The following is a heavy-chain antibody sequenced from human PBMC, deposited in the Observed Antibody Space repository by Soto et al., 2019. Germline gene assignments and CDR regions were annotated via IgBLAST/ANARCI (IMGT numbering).Heavy chain of an antibody. CDR2: INHTGDT. J-gene: IGHJ6*03. Sequence: QVQLQQWGAGLLKPSETLSLTCGVSGGSLSGFYWSWIRQPPGKGLEWMAEINHTGDTKYNPSLKSLVPISVDTSTNQVSLKLGSVTAADTAVYFCARTSDAVATGGDPRGYYYMDVWGKGTTVTVPS. CDR3: ARTSDAVATGGDPRGYYYMDV. CDR1: GGSLSGFY. D-gene: IGHD5-12*01. V-gene: IGHV4-34*01.